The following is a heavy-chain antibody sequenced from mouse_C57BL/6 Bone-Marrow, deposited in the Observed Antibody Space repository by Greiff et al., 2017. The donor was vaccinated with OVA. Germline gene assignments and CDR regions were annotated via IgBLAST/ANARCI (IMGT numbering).Heavy chain of an antibody. D-gene: IGHD3-2*02. CDR3: AREDSSGYVNYFDY. CDR2: INPSNGGT. V-gene: IGHV1-53*01. J-gene: IGHJ2*01. CDR1: GYTFTSYW. Sequence: QVQLQQPGTELVKPGASVKLSCKASGYTFTSYWMHWVKQRPGQGLEWIGNINPSNGGTNYNEKFKSKATLTVDKSSSTAYMQLSSLTSEDSAVYYGAREDSSGYVNYFDYWGQGTTLTVSS.